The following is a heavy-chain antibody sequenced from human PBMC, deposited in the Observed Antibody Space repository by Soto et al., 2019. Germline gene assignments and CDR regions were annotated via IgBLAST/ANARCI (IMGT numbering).Heavy chain of an antibody. CDR2: ISYDGSNK. V-gene: IGHV3-30*18. J-gene: IGHJ4*02. D-gene: IGHD1-7*01. CDR1: GFTFSSYG. Sequence: PGGSLRLSCAASGFTFSSYGMHWVRQAPGKGLEWVAVISYDGSNKYYADSVKGRFTISRDNSKNTLYLQVNSLRAEDTAVYYCAKRLSDWNYKGAFDYWGQGTLVTVSS. CDR3: AKRLSDWNYKGAFDY.